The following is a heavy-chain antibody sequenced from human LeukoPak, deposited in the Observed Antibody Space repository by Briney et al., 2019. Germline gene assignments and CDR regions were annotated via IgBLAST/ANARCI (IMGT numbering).Heavy chain of an antibody. CDR2: ISSSGSTI. V-gene: IGHV3-11*04. CDR3: AKGLPPIVATITSDY. Sequence: PGGSLRLSCAASGFTFSDYYMSWIRQAPGKGLEWVSYISSSGSTIYYADSVKGRFTISRDNAKNTLYLQMNSLRAEDTAVYYCAKGLPPIVATITSDYWGQGTLVTVSS. D-gene: IGHD5-12*01. J-gene: IGHJ4*02. CDR1: GFTFSDYY.